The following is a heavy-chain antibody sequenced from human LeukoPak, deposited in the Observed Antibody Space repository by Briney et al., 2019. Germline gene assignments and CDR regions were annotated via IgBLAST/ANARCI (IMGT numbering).Heavy chain of an antibody. Sequence: GGSLRLSCSSAGFTFSSYAMHWVRQAPGKGLEYVSAISSNGGSTYYADSVKGRFTISRDNSKNTLYLQMSSLRAEDTAVYYCVADSSGWLGAFDIWGQGTMVTVSS. CDR3: VADSSGWLGAFDI. CDR1: GFTFSSYA. J-gene: IGHJ3*02. D-gene: IGHD6-19*01. CDR2: ISSNGGST. V-gene: IGHV3-64D*06.